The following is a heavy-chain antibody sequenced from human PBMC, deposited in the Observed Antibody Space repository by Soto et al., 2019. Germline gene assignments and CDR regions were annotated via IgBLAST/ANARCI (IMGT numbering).Heavy chain of an antibody. J-gene: IGHJ4*02. CDR2: VIPLLVSV. V-gene: IGHV1-69*06. D-gene: IGHD3-22*01. Sequence: QVLLVHSGAEVKKPGSSVKVSCRASGHTSNSYVIMWVRQAPGHGLEWMGGVIPLLVSVAYEQNVRGRVTITADKSTSTAYMEINNLRYDDTAVYYCAGFEDSKGYNYWGQGTQVTVSS. CDR1: GHTSNSYV. CDR3: AGFEDSKGYNY.